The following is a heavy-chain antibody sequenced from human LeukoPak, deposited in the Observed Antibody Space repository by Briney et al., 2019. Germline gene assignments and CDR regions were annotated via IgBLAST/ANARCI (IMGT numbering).Heavy chain of an antibody. V-gene: IGHV4-34*01. CDR2: INHSGRT. CDR3: ARGVDYYGV. Sequence: SETLSLTCAVYGGSFSGYYWNWIRQPPGKGLEWIGEINHSGRTNYNPSLKSRVTISVDTSKKQFSLKLSSVTAADTAVYYCARGVDYYGVWGQGTLVTVSS. CDR1: GGSFSGYY. J-gene: IGHJ4*02. D-gene: IGHD3-10*01.